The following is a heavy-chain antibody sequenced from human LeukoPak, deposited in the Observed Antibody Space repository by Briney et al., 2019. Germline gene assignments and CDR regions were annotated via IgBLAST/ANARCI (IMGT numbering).Heavy chain of an antibody. J-gene: IGHJ6*03. D-gene: IGHD1-14*01. CDR2: IRGDGVTT. V-gene: IGHV3-23*01. Sequence: GGSLRLSCAASGFTFSSHGMNWVRQAPGKGLEWVSGIRGDGVTTYYADSVKGRFTISRDNSKSTLYLQMNSLRAEDTAVYYCAREEPWGSAYGDVWAKGTTVTVSS. CDR1: GFTFSSHG. CDR3: AREEPWGSAYGDV.